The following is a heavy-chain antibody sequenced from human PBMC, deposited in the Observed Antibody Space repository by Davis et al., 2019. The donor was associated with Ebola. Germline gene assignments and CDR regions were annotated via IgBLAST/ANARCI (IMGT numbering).Heavy chain of an antibody. CDR2: IYYSGST. J-gene: IGHJ4*02. Sequence: MPSETLSLTCTVSGGSISPYYSSWIRQPPGKGLEWIGYIYYSGSTKYNLSLKGRVAISVDTSKNQFSLKLSSVTAADTAVYYCARSYGAAPFDYWGQGTLVTVSS. CDR1: GGSISPYY. D-gene: IGHD4/OR15-4a*01. V-gene: IGHV4-59*08. CDR3: ARSYGAAPFDY.